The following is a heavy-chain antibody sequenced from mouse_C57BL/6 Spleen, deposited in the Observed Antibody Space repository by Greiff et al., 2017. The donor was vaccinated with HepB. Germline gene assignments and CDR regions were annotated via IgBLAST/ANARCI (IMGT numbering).Heavy chain of an antibody. CDR2: IHPNSGST. J-gene: IGHJ3*01. Sequence: QVQLQQPGAELVKPGASVKLSCKASGYTFTSYWMHWVKQRPGQGLEWIGMIHPNSGSTNYNEKFKSKATLTVDKSSSTAYMQLSSLTSEDSAVYYCARDTYYGNYEGFAYWGQGTLVTVSA. V-gene: IGHV1-64*01. CDR3: ARDTYYGNYEGFAY. D-gene: IGHD2-10*01. CDR1: GYTFTSYW.